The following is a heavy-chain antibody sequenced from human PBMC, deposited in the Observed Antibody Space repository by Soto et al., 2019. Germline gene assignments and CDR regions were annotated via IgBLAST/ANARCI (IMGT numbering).Heavy chain of an antibody. CDR2: INPNSGGT. V-gene: IGHV1-2*02. Sequence: APVKVSCTACGYTFTGYDMHWVRQAPGQGLEWMGWINPNSGGTNYAQKFQGRVTMTRDTSISTAYMELSRLRSDDTAVYYCARGRQQQLAVGYWGQGTLVTVSS. J-gene: IGHJ4*02. CDR1: GYTFTGYD. CDR3: ARGRQQQLAVGY. D-gene: IGHD6-13*01.